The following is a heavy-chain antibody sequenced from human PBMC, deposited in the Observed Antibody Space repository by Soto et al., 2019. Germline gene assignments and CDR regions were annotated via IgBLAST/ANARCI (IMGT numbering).Heavy chain of an antibody. D-gene: IGHD3-22*01. CDR2: IYYSGTA. V-gene: IGHV4-59*08. CDR1: GGSLSPNY. Sequence: SETLSLTCTVSGGSLSPNYWTWIRQPPGKGLEWIAYIYYSGTATYNPSLNSRVAISLDMSKNQISLTLSSVTAADTAVYYCARLGAYYRSLDPWGQGTLVTVSS. CDR3: ARLGAYYRSLDP. J-gene: IGHJ5*02.